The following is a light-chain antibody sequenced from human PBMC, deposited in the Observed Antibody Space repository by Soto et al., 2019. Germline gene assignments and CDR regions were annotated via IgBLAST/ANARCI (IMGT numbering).Light chain of an antibody. CDR2: EVS. CDR1: SIDVGNYNY. V-gene: IGLV2-8*01. CDR3: SSCAGNKGV. Sequence: QSVLTQPPSASGSPGQSVTISCTGTSIDVGNYNYVSWYQQHPGKAPKLMIYEVSKRPSGVPDRFSGSKSGNTASLTVSGLQAYDEADYYSSSCAGNKGVFGTGSKVTVL. J-gene: IGLJ1*01.